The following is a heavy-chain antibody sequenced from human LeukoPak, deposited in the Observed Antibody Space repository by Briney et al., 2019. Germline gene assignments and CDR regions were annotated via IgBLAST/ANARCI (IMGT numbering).Heavy chain of an antibody. CDR3: ARYGGSYYFDN. CDR1: GFTFSSYW. D-gene: IGHD1-26*01. V-gene: IGHV3-7*01. CDR2: IKQDGSER. Sequence: GGSLRLSCAASGFTFSSYWMSWVRQAPGKGLEWVANIKQDGSERYYVDSVKGRFTISRDNAKNSLYLQMNSLRAEDTAVYYCARYGGSYYFDNWGQGTLVTVSS. J-gene: IGHJ4*02.